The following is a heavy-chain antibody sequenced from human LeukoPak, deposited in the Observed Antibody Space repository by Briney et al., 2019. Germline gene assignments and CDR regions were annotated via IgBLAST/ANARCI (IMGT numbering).Heavy chain of an antibody. CDR3: AKDRMTTVTSYWYFDL. CDR2: IRYDGSNK. J-gene: IGHJ2*01. D-gene: IGHD4-17*01. CDR1: GFTFSSYG. Sequence: GGSLRLSCAASGFTFSSYGMHWVRQAPGKGLEWVAFIRYDGSNKYYADSVKGRFTISRDNSKNTLYLQMNSLRAEDTAVYYCAKDRMTTVTSYWYFDLWGRGTLVTVSS. V-gene: IGHV3-30*02.